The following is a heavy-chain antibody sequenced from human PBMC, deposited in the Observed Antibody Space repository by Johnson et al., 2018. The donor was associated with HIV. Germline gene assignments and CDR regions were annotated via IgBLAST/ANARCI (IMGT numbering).Heavy chain of an antibody. V-gene: IGHV3-9*01. CDR2: ISCNSGII. CDR1: GFTFDDYA. CDR3: ARVPNDSLDI. Sequence: EVQLVQSGGGLVQPGKSLRLSCAASGFTFDDYAFHWVRQAPGKGLAWVSGISCNSGIIGYADSVKCRFTLSRGNAKNSLHLQMNSLRAGDTAGYYCARVPNDSLDIWGKGTMVTVSS. J-gene: IGHJ3*02.